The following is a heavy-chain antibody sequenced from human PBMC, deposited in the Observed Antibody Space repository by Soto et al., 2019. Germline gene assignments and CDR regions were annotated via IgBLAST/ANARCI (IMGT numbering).Heavy chain of an antibody. D-gene: IGHD3-16*02. Sequence: PGGSLRLSCAASGFTFSSYAMSWVRQAPGKGLEWVSSISGSGGSTFYADSVKGRFTISRDNSKNTLYLQMNSLRAEDTAVYYCAKDAPGGYRYLLDYWGQGTLVTVSS. J-gene: IGHJ4*02. CDR1: GFTFSSYA. CDR3: AKDAPGGYRYLLDY. V-gene: IGHV3-23*01. CDR2: ISGSGGST.